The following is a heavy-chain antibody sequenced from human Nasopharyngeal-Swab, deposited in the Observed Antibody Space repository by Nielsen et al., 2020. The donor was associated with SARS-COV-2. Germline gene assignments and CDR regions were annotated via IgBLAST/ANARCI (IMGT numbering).Heavy chain of an antibody. CDR3: ARAISAADFDY. Sequence: GGSLRLSCAASGFTFSSYGMNWVRQAPGKGLEWVSYISSSSSTIYYADSVKGRFTISRDNAKNSLYLQMNSLRAEDTAVYYCARAISAADFDYWGQGTLVTVSS. CDR1: GFTFSSYG. V-gene: IGHV3-48*04. D-gene: IGHD6-13*01. CDR2: ISSSSSTI. J-gene: IGHJ4*02.